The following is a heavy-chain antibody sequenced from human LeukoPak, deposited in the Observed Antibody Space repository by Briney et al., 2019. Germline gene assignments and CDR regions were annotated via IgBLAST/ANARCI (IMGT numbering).Heavy chain of an antibody. J-gene: IGHJ4*02. CDR1: GFTFSSYS. CDR2: ISSSSSYI. CDR3: ARDRIAVADPFDD. D-gene: IGHD6-19*01. V-gene: IGHV3-21*01. Sequence: PGGSLRLSCAASGFTFSSYSMNWVPQAPGKGLEWVSSISSSSSYIYYADSVKGRFTISRDNAKNSLYLRMNSLRAEDTAVYYCARDRIAVADPFDDWGQGTLVTVSS.